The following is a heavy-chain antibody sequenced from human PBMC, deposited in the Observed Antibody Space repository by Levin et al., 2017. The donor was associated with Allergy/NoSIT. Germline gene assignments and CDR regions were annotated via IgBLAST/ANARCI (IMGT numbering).Heavy chain of an antibody. Sequence: SETLSLTCAISGDSVSRNTAAWNWIRQSPSRGLEWLGRTYYRSKWYNDYAVSVKSRITFNSDTSKNHFSLQLNSVSPEDTAVYFCARALIEKSIQYGMDVWGQGTTVTVAS. CDR1: GDSVSRNTAA. V-gene: IGHV6-1*01. CDR3: ARALIEKSIQYGMDV. CDR2: TYYRSKWYN. J-gene: IGHJ6*02. D-gene: IGHD3-22*01.